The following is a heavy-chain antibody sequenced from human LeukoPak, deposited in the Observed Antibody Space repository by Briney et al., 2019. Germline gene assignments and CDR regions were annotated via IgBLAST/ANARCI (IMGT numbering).Heavy chain of an antibody. J-gene: IGHJ3*02. V-gene: IGHV3-11*01. Sequence: GGSLRLSCAASGFTFSDYYMSWIRQAPGKGLEWVSYISSSGSTIYYADSVKGRFTISRDNAKNSLYLQMNSLRAEDTAVYYCARDLRPGDYYDSSGYYPNDAFDIWGQGTMVTVSS. CDR3: ARDLRPGDYYDSSGYYPNDAFDI. CDR2: ISSSGSTI. CDR1: GFTFSDYY. D-gene: IGHD3-22*01.